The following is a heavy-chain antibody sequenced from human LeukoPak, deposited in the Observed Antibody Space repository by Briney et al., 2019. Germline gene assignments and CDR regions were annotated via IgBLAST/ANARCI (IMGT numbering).Heavy chain of an antibody. Sequence: GGSLRLSCAASGFTFSRYWMHWVRQAPGKGLEWVSAISGSGGSTYYADSVKGRFTISRDNSKNTLYLQMNSLRAEDTAVYYCAKGRLEPFDYWGQGTLVTVSS. D-gene: IGHD1-1*01. CDR2: ISGSGGST. CDR1: GFTFSRYW. CDR3: AKGRLEPFDY. V-gene: IGHV3-23*01. J-gene: IGHJ4*02.